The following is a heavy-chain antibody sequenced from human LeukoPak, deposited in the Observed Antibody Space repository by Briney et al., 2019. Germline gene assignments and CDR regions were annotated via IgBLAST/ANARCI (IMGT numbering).Heavy chain of an antibody. J-gene: IGHJ4*02. CDR3: VRGSSVGTTGHYDY. D-gene: IGHD1-26*01. Sequence: GGSLRLSCAASGFPSSSYAMHWVRQAPGKGREYVSAVSSNGGSAYYANSVKGRFVISRDNSGNILYLQMGSLRAEDMAVYYCVRGSSVGTTGHYDYWGQGTLVTVSS. CDR1: GFPSSSYA. CDR2: VSSNGGSA. V-gene: IGHV3-64*01.